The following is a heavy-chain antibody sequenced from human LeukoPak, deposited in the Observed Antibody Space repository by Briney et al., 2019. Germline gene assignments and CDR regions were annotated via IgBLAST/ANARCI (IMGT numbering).Heavy chain of an antibody. J-gene: IGHJ4*02. V-gene: IGHV3-23*01. Sequence: GGSLRLSCAASGFTFSTYGMSWVRQAPGKGLEWVSAISGSGGGTYFADSVKGRFTISRDNSKNTLFLQMDSLRADDTAVYYCAKHSSSWHYFDYWGQGTLVTVSS. CDR3: AKHSSSWHYFDY. CDR1: GFTFSTYG. CDR2: ISGSGGGT. D-gene: IGHD6-13*01.